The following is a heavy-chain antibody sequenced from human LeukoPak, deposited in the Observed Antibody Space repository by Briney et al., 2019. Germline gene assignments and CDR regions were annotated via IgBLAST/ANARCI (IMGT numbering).Heavy chain of an antibody. D-gene: IGHD6-13*01. CDR2: INAGNGNT. V-gene: IGHV1-3*01. CDR3: ARDSRYSSSSLFDY. Sequence: ASVKVSCKASGYAFTSYAMHWVRQAPGQRLEWMGWINAGNGNTKYSQKFQGRVTITRDTSASTAYMELSSLRSEDTAVYYCARDSRYSSSSLFDYWGQGTLVTVSS. CDR1: GYAFTSYA. J-gene: IGHJ4*02.